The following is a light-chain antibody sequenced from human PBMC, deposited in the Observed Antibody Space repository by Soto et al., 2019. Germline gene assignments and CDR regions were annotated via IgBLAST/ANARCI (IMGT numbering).Light chain of an antibody. J-gene: IGKJ4*01. CDR3: QQYNNWPPERT. CDR2: GAS. Sequence: EIVMTQSPATLSVSPGERATLSCRASQSVSSSLAWYQQKPGQAPRLLIYGASTRATGIPARFSGSGSGTEFTLTISSLQSEDFAVYYCQQYNNWPPERTFGGGTKVEIK. CDR1: QSVSSS. V-gene: IGKV3-15*01.